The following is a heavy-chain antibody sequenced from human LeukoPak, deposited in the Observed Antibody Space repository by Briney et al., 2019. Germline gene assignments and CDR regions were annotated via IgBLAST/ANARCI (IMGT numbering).Heavy chain of an antibody. CDR3: GRSPDGVDN. V-gene: IGHV3-7*01. CDR1: GVTFTNYW. J-gene: IGHJ4*02. D-gene: IGHD3-10*01. CDR2: IKEDGSEI. Sequence: GGSLRLSCVASGVTFTNYWMTWVRQTPGKGLEFVANIKEDGSEIFYLDSVKGRFTISRDNAKNSLYLQMNSLRVEDTAVYYCGRSPDGVDNWGQGTLVTVSS.